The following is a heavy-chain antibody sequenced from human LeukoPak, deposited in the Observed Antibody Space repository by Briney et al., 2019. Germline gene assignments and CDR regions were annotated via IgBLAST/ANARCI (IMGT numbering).Heavy chain of an antibody. CDR2: ISNDGGGT. D-gene: IGHD3-22*01. J-gene: IGHJ5*02. CDR3: AKGSSGYFADL. V-gene: IGHV3-23*01. CDR1: GLRFTFSTYV. Sequence: GGSLRLSCAASGLRFTFSTYVMSWVRQAPGKGLEWVSAISNDGGGTQYADFVKGRFTISRDNSKNTLFLQMSSLRAEDTALYFCAKGSSGYFADLWGQGTLVTVSS.